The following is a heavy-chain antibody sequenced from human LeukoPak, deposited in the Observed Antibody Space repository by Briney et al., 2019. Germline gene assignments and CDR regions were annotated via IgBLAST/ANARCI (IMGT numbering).Heavy chain of an antibody. CDR2: IKPDGSEK. D-gene: IGHD2-15*01. J-gene: IGHJ5*02. Sequence: GGSLRLSCAASGFTFSSYWMSWVRQTPGKGLEWVANIKPDGSEKYYVDSVKGRFTISRDNAKNSLFLQMNSLRAEDTALYYCARFVAAKTNWFDPWGQGTLVTVTS. CDR1: GFTFSSYW. V-gene: IGHV3-7*05. CDR3: ARFVAAKTNWFDP.